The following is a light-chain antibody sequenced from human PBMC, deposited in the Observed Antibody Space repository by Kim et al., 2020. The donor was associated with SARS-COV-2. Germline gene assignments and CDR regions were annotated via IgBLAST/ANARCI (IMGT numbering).Light chain of an antibody. CDR2: EDN. CDR3: QSYDNTIWV. CDR1: SGSIASNY. J-gene: IGLJ3*02. V-gene: IGLV6-57*01. Sequence: GKTVTISCTRSSGSIASNYVQWYLQRPGSSPTTVIYEDNQRPSGVPDRFSGSIDSSSNSASLTISGLTTEDEADYYCQSYDNTIWVFGGGTQLTVL.